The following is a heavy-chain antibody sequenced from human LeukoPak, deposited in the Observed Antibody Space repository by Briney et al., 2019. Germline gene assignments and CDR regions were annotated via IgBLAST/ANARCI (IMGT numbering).Heavy chain of an antibody. Sequence: SETLSLTCTVSGGSISSYYWSWIRQPAGKGLEWIGRIYTSGSTNYNPSLKSRVTMSVDTSKNQFSLKLSSVTAADTAVYYCARDLGYCSSTSCWFWFDPWGQGTLVTVSS. CDR1: GGSISSYY. D-gene: IGHD2-2*01. CDR2: IYTSGST. J-gene: IGHJ5*02. CDR3: ARDLGYCSSTSCWFWFDP. V-gene: IGHV4-4*07.